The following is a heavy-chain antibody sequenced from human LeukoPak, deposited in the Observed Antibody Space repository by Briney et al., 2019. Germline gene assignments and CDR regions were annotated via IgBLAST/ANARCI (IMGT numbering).Heavy chain of an antibody. Sequence: PSQTLSLTCTVSGGSISSGGYYWSWIRQPPGKGLEWIGYIYYSGSTYYNPSLKSRVTISVDTSKNQFSLKLSSVTAADTAVYYCARYPNPFAIAAANYFDYWGQGTLVTVSS. CDR3: ARYPNPFAIAAANYFDY. CDR1: GGSISSGGYY. CDR2: IYYSGST. D-gene: IGHD6-13*01. V-gene: IGHV4-31*03. J-gene: IGHJ4*02.